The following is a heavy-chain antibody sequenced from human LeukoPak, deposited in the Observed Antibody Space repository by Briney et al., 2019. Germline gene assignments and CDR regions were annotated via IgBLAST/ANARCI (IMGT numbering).Heavy chain of an antibody. CDR1: GFTFSSYS. CDR3: ARAQYSSSWYDAFDI. CDR2: ISSSSSYI. J-gene: IGHJ3*02. Sequence: GGSLRLSCAASGFTFSSYSMSWVRQAPGKGLEWVSSISSSSSYIYYADSVKGRFTISRDNAKNSLYLQMNSLRAEDTAVYYCARAQYSSSWYDAFDIWGQGTMVTVSS. V-gene: IGHV3-21*01. D-gene: IGHD6-13*01.